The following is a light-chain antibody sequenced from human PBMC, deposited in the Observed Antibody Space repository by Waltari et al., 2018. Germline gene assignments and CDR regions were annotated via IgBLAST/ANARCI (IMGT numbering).Light chain of an antibody. V-gene: IGKV3D-20*01. CDR2: DAS. CDR3: QQYGSSPPRT. Sequence: EIVLTQSPATLSLSPGERATLSCGASQHVNSNYLSWYQQKPGLAPRLLIYDASSRATGIPDRFTGSGSGTDFTLTIRLEPEDFAVYYCQQYGSSPPRTFGQGTKVEIK. J-gene: IGKJ1*01. CDR1: QHVNSNY.